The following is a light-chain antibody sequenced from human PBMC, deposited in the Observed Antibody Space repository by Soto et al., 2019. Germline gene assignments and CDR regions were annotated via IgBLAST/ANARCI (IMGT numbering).Light chain of an antibody. V-gene: IGLV4-69*01. CDR1: SEHSTYA. CDR3: QTWGTGIQVI. Sequence: QPVLTQSPSASASLGASVKLTCTLSSEHSTYAIAWHQQQPEKGPRYLMKLNSDGSHSKGDGIPDRFSGSSSGAERYLTISSLQSEDEADYYCQTWGTGIQVIFGGGTKLTVL. J-gene: IGLJ2*01. CDR2: LNSDGSH.